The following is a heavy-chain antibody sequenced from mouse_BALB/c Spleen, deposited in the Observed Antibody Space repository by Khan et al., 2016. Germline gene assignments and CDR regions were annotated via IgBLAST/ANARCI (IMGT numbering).Heavy chain of an antibody. Sequence: EVQLQESGPGLVKPSQSLSLTCTVTGYSITSDYAWNWIRQFPGNKLEWMGYISYSGSTSYNPSLKSRISITRDTSKNQFFLQLNSVPTEDTATYCCGGNSYYCEYWGQGTTLAVSS. J-gene: IGHJ2*01. CDR1: GYSITSDYA. V-gene: IGHV3-2*02. CDR2: ISYSGST. CDR3: GGNSYYCEY. D-gene: IGHD2-1*01.